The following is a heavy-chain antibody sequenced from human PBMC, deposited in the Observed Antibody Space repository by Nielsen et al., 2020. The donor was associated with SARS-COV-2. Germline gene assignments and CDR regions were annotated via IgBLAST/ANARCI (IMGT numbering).Heavy chain of an antibody. D-gene: IGHD3-22*01. J-gene: IGHJ4*02. CDR3: ARTSGGEGYYDSSGYFDY. CDR2: IYSGGST. CDR1: GFTVSSNY. V-gene: IGHV3-53*01. Sequence: GESLKISCAASGFTVSSNYMSWVRQAPGKGLEWVSVIYSGGSTYYADSVKGRFTISRDNSKNTLYLQMNSLRAEDTAVYYCARTSGGEGYYDSSGYFDYWGQGTLFTVSS.